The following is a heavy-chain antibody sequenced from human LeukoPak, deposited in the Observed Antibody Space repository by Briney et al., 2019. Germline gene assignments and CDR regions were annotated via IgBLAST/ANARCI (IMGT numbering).Heavy chain of an antibody. J-gene: IGHJ4*02. CDR1: GYTFTGYY. CDR3: ARENIVVVPAALDY. Sequence: ASVKVSCKASGYTFTGYYMHWVRQAPGQGLEWMGRINPNSGGTNYAQKFQGRVTMTRDSSISTAHMELSRLRSDDTAVYYCARENIVVVPAALDYWGQGTLVTVSS. D-gene: IGHD2-2*01. V-gene: IGHV1-2*06. CDR2: INPNSGGT.